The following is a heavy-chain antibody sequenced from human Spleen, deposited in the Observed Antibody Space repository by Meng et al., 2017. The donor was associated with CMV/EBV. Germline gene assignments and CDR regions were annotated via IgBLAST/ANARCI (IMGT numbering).Heavy chain of an antibody. J-gene: IGHJ6*02. V-gene: IGHV3-7*03. D-gene: IGHD6-19*01. CDR3: ARERMWGGLERSGWYYYGLDV. CDR1: GFTFSSYW. Sequence: VGSLRLSCAASGFTFSSYWLSWVRQASGKGLEWVANIKQDGSEKYYVDSVKGRFTISRDNAKKSLFLQMNSLRAEDTAVYYCARERMWGGLERSGWYYYGLDVWGQGTTVTVSS. CDR2: IKQDGSEK.